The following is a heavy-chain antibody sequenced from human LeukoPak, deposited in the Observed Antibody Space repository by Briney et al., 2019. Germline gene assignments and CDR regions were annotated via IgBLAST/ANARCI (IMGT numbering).Heavy chain of an antibody. V-gene: IGHV3-21*01. J-gene: IGHJ4*02. CDR3: ARDARDGYIWGAYYFDY. CDR2: TTSSSSYI. D-gene: IGHD5-24*01. Sequence: NPGGSLRLSCAASGFTFSNAWMSWVRQAPGRGLEWVSSTTSSSSYIYYADSVKGRFTISRDNAKNSLYLQMNSLRAEDTAVYYCARDARDGYIWGAYYFDYWGQGTLVTVSS. CDR1: GFTFSNAW.